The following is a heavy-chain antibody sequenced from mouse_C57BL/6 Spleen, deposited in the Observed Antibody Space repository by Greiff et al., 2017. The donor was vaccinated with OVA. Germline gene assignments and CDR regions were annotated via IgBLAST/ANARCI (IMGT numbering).Heavy chain of an antibody. CDR1: GYTFTDYE. CDR2: IDPETGGT. J-gene: IGHJ1*03. V-gene: IGHV1-15*01. CDR3: TRGGHTYWYFDV. D-gene: IGHD3-3*01. Sequence: QVQLQQSGAELVRPGASVTLSCKASGYTFTDYEMHWVKQTPVHGLEWIGAIDPETGGTAYNQKFKGKAILTADKSSSTAYMELRSLTSEDSAVYYCTRGGHTYWYFDVWGTGTTVTVSS.